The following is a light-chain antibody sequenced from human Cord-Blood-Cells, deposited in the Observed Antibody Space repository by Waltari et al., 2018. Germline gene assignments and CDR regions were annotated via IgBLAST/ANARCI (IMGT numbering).Light chain of an antibody. Sequence: QSALTQPASVSGSPGQSITISCTGTSSDVGGYNYVSWYQQHPGKAPKLMIYDVSNPPSGVSNRFSGSKSGNTASLTISGLQAEDEADYYCSSYTSSSTLNWVFGGGTKLTVL. V-gene: IGLV2-14*01. CDR1: SSDVGGYNY. CDR3: SSYTSSSTLNWV. J-gene: IGLJ3*02. CDR2: DVS.